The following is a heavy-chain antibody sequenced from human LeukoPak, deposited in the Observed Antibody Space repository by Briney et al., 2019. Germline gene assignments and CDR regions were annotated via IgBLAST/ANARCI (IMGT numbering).Heavy chain of an antibody. V-gene: IGHV3-53*01. D-gene: IGHD1-1*01. CDR2: NYSGDST. CDR1: GFTASSNY. CDR3: ASPTKERPYYYYGMDV. J-gene: IGHJ6*02. Sequence: AGSRRLSCAAAGFTASSNYMSWVRQAPGKGLEWVSVNYSGDSTYYSDSVEGRFTMSRDNSKSTLYLQMNSLRAEDTAVYYCASPTKERPYYYYGMDVWGQGTTVSVSS.